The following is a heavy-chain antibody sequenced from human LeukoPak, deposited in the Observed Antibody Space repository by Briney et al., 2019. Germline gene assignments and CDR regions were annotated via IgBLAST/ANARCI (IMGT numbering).Heavy chain of an antibody. CDR2: INHSGST. J-gene: IGHJ5*02. CDR1: GGSISSSSYY. D-gene: IGHD2-2*01. Sequence: SETLSLTCTISGGSISSSSYYWSWIRQPPGKGLEWIGEINHSGSTNYNPSLKSRVTISVDTSKNQFSLKLSSVTAADTAVYYCARGRLIVVVPAATINWFDPWGQGTLVTVSS. V-gene: IGHV4-39*07. CDR3: ARGRLIVVVPAATINWFDP.